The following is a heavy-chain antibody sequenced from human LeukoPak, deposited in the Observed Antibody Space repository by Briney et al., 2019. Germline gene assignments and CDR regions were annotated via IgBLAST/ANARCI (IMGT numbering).Heavy chain of an antibody. CDR1: GFTLSSYA. CDR2: ISYDGSNK. V-gene: IGHV3-30*04. Sequence: PGGSLRLSCAASGFTLSSYAMHWVRQAPGKGLERVAVISYDGSNKYYADSVKGRFTISRDNSKNTLYLQMNSLKTEDTAVYYCTRHGRMKIAVAGTNLYYYYYYMDVWGKGTTVTVSS. D-gene: IGHD6-19*01. J-gene: IGHJ6*03. CDR3: TRHGRMKIAVAGTNLYYYYYYMDV.